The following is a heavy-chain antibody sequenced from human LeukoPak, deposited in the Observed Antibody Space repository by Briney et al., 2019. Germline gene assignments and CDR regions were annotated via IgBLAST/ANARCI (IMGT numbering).Heavy chain of an antibody. D-gene: IGHD1-26*01. CDR3: AGDSGSYFPYYYYGMDV. Sequence: ASVKVSCKASGYTFTSYDINWVRQATGQGLEWMGWMNPNSGNTGYAQKFQGRVTMTRNTSISTAYMELSSLRSEDTAVYYCAGDSGSYFPYYYYGMDVWGQGTTVTVS. CDR1: GYTFTSYD. V-gene: IGHV1-8*01. CDR2: MNPNSGNT. J-gene: IGHJ6*02.